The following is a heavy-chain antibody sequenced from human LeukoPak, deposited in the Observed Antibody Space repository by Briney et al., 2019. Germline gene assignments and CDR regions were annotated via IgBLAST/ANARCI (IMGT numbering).Heavy chain of an antibody. CDR2: IYYSGST. CDR3: ARGWGYFDY. V-gene: IGHV4-61*08. D-gene: IGHD3-16*01. CDR1: GGSISSSGYY. J-gene: IGHJ4*02. Sequence: PSETLSLTCTVSGGSISSSGYYWSWIRQPPGKGLEWIGYIYYSGSTNYNPSLKSRVTISVDTSKSQFSLNLSSMTAADTAVYYCARGWGYFDYWGQGTLVTVSS.